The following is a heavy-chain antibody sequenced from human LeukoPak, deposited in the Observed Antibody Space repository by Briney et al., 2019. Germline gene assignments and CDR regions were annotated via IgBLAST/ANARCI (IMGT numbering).Heavy chain of an antibody. CDR3: TTLPSRNSGWSSSY. CDR1: GFTFSNAW. Sequence: PGGSLRLSCAASGFTFSNAWMNWVRQAPGKGLEWVGRIKSKTDGGTTDYAAPVKGRFTISRDDSKNTLYLQMNSLKTEDTAVYYSTTLPSRNSGWSSSYWGQGTLVTVSS. D-gene: IGHD6-19*01. J-gene: IGHJ4*02. CDR2: IKSKTDGGTT. V-gene: IGHV3-15*01.